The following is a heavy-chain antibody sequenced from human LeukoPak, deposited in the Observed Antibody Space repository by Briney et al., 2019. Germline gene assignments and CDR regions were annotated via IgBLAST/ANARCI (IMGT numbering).Heavy chain of an antibody. J-gene: IGHJ4*02. Sequence: ASVKVSCKASGYTFTGYFMHWVRQAPGQGLEWMGWINPNSGGTNYAQKFQGRVTMTRDTSMSTAYMELSRVRSDATAVYYCASSIVYCSSTSCYFNWGKGTLVTVSS. CDR2: INPNSGGT. V-gene: IGHV1-2*02. CDR1: GYTFTGYF. CDR3: ASSIVYCSSTSCYFN. D-gene: IGHD2-2*01.